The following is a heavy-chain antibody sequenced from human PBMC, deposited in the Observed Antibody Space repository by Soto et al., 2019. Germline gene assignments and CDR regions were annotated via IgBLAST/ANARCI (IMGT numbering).Heavy chain of an antibody. CDR3: ARGNALDV. J-gene: IGHJ3*01. Sequence: SQTLSLTCAISGDSVSSDITSWNWIRRSPSRGLEWLGRTYYRSKWFHDYAASVKSRITINPDTSKNQFSLELNSMTPEDTAVYYCARGNALDVWGQGTVVTVSS. CDR2: TYYRSKWFH. D-gene: IGHD3-10*01. CDR1: GDSVSSDITS. V-gene: IGHV6-1*01.